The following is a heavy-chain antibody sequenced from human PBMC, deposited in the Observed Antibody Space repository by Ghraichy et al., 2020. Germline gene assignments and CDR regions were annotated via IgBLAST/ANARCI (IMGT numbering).Heavy chain of an antibody. V-gene: IGHV3-15*01. CDR3: AQGGLQWLASDAFDI. Sequence: GESLNISCAASGFTFSHAWMSWVRQAPGKGLEWVGRIKSKTDGGTTDYAAPVKGRFTFSRDDSKNTLYLQMNSLETEDTAVYYCAQGGLQWLASDAFDIWGQGTMVTVSS. CDR1: GFTFSHAW. J-gene: IGHJ3*02. CDR2: IKSKTDGGTT. D-gene: IGHD6-19*01.